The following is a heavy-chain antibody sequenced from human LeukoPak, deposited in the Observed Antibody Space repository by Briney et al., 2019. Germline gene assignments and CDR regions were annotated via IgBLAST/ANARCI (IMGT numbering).Heavy chain of an antibody. CDR2: INHSGST. J-gene: IGHJ5*02. D-gene: IGHD3-10*01. CDR1: GFTFSSYG. V-gene: IGHV4-34*01. Sequence: GSLRLSCAASGFTFSSYGMSWVRQPPGKGLEWIGEINHSGSTNYNPSLKSRVTISVDTSKNQFSLKLSSVTAADTAVYYCARGGGITMVRGAMWNWFDPWGQGTLVTVSS. CDR3: ARGGGITMVRGAMWNWFDP.